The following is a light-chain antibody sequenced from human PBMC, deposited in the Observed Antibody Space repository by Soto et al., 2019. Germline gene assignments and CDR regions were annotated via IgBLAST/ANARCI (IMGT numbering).Light chain of an antibody. Sequence: EMVLTQSPATLSWSPVEIATPSVMASQSVSSYLTWYQQKPGQAPRLLISDASNRATGVPARFSGSGSGTEFTLTISSLQSEDFAVYYCQQYGSSTFTFGQGTRLEIK. V-gene: IGKV3-11*01. CDR1: QSVSSY. CDR3: QQYGSSTFT. J-gene: IGKJ5*01. CDR2: DAS.